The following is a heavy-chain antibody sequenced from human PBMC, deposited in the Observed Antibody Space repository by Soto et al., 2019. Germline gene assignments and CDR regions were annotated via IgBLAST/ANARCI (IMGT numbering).Heavy chain of an antibody. CDR2: IYYSGST. V-gene: IGHV4-59*08. J-gene: IGHJ4*02. Sequence: PSETLSLTCTVSGGSISSYYWSWIRQPPGKGLEWIGYIYYSGSTNYNPSLKSRVTISVDTSKNQFSLKLSSVTAADTAVYYCARVEQRVSGSPHFDYWGQGTLVTVSS. CDR1: GGSISSYY. D-gene: IGHD1-1*01. CDR3: ARVEQRVSGSPHFDY.